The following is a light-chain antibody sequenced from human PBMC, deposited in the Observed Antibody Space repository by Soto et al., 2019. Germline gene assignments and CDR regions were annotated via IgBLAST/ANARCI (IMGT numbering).Light chain of an antibody. CDR1: SSDVGGYNF. CDR3: SSYTSSTRVV. V-gene: IGLV2-14*01. Sequence: QSVLTQPASVSGSPGQSLTIPCTGTSSDVGGYNFVSWYQQHPGKAPKLMISEVSNRPSGVSNRFSGSKSGNTASLTISGLQAEDEADYYCSSYTSSTRVVFGGGTKLTVL. J-gene: IGLJ2*01. CDR2: EVS.